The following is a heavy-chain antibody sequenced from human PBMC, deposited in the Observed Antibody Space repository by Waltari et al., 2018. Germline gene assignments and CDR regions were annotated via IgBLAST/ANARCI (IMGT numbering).Heavy chain of an antibody. D-gene: IGHD1-1*01. J-gene: IGHJ4*02. Sequence: EVQLLESGGDLVQPGESLRLSCAASGFTFGSYAMSWFRQAPGRGLEWVSTINGGGSTTFYAGSVKGRFTVSRDNSKNTLYLQINSLRVDDTAVYYCARDSWNNIWHRDYWGQGTLVTVSS. CDR3: ARDSWNNIWHRDY. V-gene: IGHV3-23*01. CDR1: GFTFGSYA. CDR2: INGGGSTT.